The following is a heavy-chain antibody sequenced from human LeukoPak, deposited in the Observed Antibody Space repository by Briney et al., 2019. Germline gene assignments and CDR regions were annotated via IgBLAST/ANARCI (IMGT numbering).Heavy chain of an antibody. V-gene: IGHV1-18*01. CDR1: GYTFTSYG. CDR3: ARARSYGRGPNWFDP. Sequence: ASVKVSCKASGYTFTSYGISWVRQAPGQGLERMGWISAYNGNTNYAQKLQGRVTMTTDTSTSTAYMELRSLRSDDTAVYYCARARSYGRGPNWFDPWGQGTLVTVSS. D-gene: IGHD1-26*01. CDR2: ISAYNGNT. J-gene: IGHJ5*02.